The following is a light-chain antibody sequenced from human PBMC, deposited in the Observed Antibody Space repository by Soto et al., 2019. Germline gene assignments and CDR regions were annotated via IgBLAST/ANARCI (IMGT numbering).Light chain of an antibody. CDR3: QQYYISPYT. V-gene: IGKV4-1*01. CDR2: WAS. CDR1: QSVLYSSNNKNY. Sequence: DIVMTQSPDSLAVSLGERATINCKSSQSVLYSSNNKNYLAWYQQKPGPPPKLLIYWASTRESGVPDRFSGSGSGTDFTLTISRLQAEDVAVYCCQQYYISPYTFGQGTKLEIK. J-gene: IGKJ2*01.